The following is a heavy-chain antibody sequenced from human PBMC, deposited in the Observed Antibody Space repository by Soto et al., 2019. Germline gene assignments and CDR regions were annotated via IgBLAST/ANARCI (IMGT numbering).Heavy chain of an antibody. D-gene: IGHD5-12*01. CDR3: AKSPGGVATMDPIEY. V-gene: IGHV3-21*01. J-gene: IGHJ4*02. CDR1: GFTFSSYS. CDR2: ISSSSSYI. Sequence: GGSLRLSCAASGFTFSSYSMNWVRQAPGKGLEWVSSISSSSSYIYYADSEKGRFTVSRDNSKNTLSLQMNNLIAADTAVYYCAKSPGGVATMDPIEYWGQGTRVTVSS.